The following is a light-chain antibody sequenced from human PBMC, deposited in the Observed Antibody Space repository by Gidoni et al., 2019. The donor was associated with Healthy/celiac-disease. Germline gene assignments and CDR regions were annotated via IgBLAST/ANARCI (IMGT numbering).Light chain of an antibody. J-gene: IGLJ2*01. CDR2: DVS. V-gene: IGLV2-14*01. CDR1: SSDVGGYNY. CDR3: SSYTSSSTLVV. Sequence: QSALTQPASVSGSPGQSITISCTGTSSDVGGYNYVSWYQQHPGKAPKLMIYDVSNRPSGVSNRISGLQAEDEADYYCSSYTSSSTLVVFGGGTKLTVL.